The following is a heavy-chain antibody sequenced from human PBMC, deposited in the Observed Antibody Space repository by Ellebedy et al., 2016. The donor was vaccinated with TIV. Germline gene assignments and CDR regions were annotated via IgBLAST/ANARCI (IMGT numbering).Heavy chain of an antibody. V-gene: IGHV5-51*01. CDR1: GYSFTNYW. D-gene: IGHD5-18*01. J-gene: IGHJ4*02. Sequence: GESLKISCKVSGYSFTNYWIGWVRQMPGKGLDWMGAIYPGDSNTKYSPSFQGPVTIPADKSINTAYLQWSSLKASDTAMYYCARQDTVDTAMFSNWGQGTLVTVSS. CDR3: ARQDTVDTAMFSN. CDR2: IYPGDSNT.